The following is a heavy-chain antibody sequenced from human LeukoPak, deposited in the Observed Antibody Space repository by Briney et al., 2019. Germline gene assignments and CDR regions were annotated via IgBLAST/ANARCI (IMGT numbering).Heavy chain of an antibody. J-gene: IGHJ6*02. CDR3: TDIVLTKYYYYGMDV. CDR1: GFTVSSYS. Sequence: KPGGSLRLSCAASGFTVSSYSMNWGRQAPGEGLGWVSSISSSSSYIYYADSVKGRFTISRDNAKSSLYLQMNSLRAEDTPGLARTDIVLTKYYYYGMDVWGQGTTVTVSS. CDR2: ISSSSSYI. V-gene: IGHV3-21*04. D-gene: IGHD2-8*01.